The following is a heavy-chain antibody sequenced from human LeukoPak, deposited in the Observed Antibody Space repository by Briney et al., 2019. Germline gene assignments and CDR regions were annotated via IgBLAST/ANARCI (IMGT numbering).Heavy chain of an antibody. J-gene: IGHJ4*02. D-gene: IGHD3-10*01. Sequence: GGSLRLSCAASGFTFSSYSMNWVRQAPGKGLEWVSYISSSSSTIYYADSVKGRFTISRDNAKNSLYLQMNSLRAEDTAVYYCARDHQYYYGSGSFDYWGQGTLVTVSS. CDR2: ISSSSSTI. CDR3: ARDHQYYYGSGSFDY. V-gene: IGHV3-48*01. CDR1: GFTFSSYS.